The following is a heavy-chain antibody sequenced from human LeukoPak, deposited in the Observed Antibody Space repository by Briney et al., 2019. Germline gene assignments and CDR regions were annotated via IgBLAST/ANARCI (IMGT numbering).Heavy chain of an antibody. CDR2: ISSSSSTI. V-gene: IGHV3-48*01. J-gene: IGHJ6*02. Sequence: GGSLRLSCAASGFTPSSYSMNWVRQAAGKGLEWVSYISSSSSTIYYADSVKGRFTISRDNAKNSLYLQMNSLRAEDTAVYYCARDDYYYGMDVWGQGTTVTVSS. CDR1: GFTPSSYS. CDR3: ARDDYYYGMDV.